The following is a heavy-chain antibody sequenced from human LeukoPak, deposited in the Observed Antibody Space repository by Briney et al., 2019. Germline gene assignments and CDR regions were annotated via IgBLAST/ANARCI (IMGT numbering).Heavy chain of an antibody. CDR2: ICGSGGCT. Sequence: GGSLRLSCEASGFIFNTYAIYWVRQAPGKGLEWVSGICGSGGCTYYADSVKGRFTISRDNSKSTVYLQMNSLTADDTAVYYCAKTTVGYSSGRYPGWPADCWGQGALVTVSS. CDR1: GFIFNTYA. CDR3: AKTTVGYSSGRYPGWPADC. D-gene: IGHD6-19*01. J-gene: IGHJ4*02. V-gene: IGHV3-23*01.